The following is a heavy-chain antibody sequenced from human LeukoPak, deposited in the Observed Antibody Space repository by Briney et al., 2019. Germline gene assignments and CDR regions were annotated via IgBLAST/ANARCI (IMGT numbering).Heavy chain of an antibody. CDR1: GFTFSSYG. Sequence: GGSLRLSCAASGFTFSSYGMHWVRQAPGKGLERVAFIRYDGSNKYYADSVKGRFTISRDNSKNTLYLQMNSLRAEDTAVYYCAKVIAGEFDYWGQGTLVTVSS. CDR2: IRYDGSNK. V-gene: IGHV3-30*02. J-gene: IGHJ4*02. D-gene: IGHD1-14*01. CDR3: AKVIAGEFDY.